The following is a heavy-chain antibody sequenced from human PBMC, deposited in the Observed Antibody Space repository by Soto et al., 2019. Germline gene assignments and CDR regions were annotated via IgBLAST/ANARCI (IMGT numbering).Heavy chain of an antibody. V-gene: IGHV3-48*03. D-gene: IGHD3-3*01. CDR2: ISSSGSTI. J-gene: IGHJ6*02. CDR3: ARDSVDYWSGYYGDHYYYYYGMDV. Sequence: EVQLVESGGGLVQPGGSLRLSCAASGFTFSSYEMNWVRQAPGKGLEWVSYISSSGSTIYYADSVKGRFTISRDNAKNSLHLQMNSLRAEDTAVYYCARDSVDYWSGYYGDHYYYYYGMDVWGQGTTVTVSS. CDR1: GFTFSSYE.